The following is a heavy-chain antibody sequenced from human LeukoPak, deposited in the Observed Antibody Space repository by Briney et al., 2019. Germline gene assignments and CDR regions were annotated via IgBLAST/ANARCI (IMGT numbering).Heavy chain of an antibody. Sequence: RPGGSLRLSCAASGFPLDDYGMSWVRQVPGKGLEWICDINWNGDGTGYADSVKGRFTISRDNAKNSLYLQMDSRRAEDTALYYCARLGGPDYYFYYYMDVWGKGTTVTVSS. CDR2: INWNGDGT. J-gene: IGHJ6*03. D-gene: IGHD1-26*01. V-gene: IGHV3-20*04. CDR1: GFPLDDYG. CDR3: ARLGGPDYYFYYYMDV.